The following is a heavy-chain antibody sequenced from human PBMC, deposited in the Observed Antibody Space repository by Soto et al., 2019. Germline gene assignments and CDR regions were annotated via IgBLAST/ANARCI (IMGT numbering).Heavy chain of an antibody. CDR3: AREYCSSTSCFPDGMDV. CDR1: GFTFSSYA. CDR2: ISYDGSNK. Sequence: QVQLVESGGGVVQPGRSLRLSCAASGFTFSSYAMHWVRQAPGKGLEWVAVISYDGSNKYYADSVKGRFTISRDNSKNTLYLQMNSLRAEDTAVYYCAREYCSSTSCFPDGMDVWGQGTTVTVSS. V-gene: IGHV3-30-3*01. D-gene: IGHD2-2*01. J-gene: IGHJ6*02.